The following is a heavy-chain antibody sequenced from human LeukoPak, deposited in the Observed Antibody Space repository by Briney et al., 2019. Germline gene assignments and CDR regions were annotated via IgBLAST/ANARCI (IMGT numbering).Heavy chain of an antibody. CDR2: IKQDGSEK. CDR1: GFTFTNYW. V-gene: IGHV3-7*01. Sequence: GGSPRLSCAASGFTFTNYWMTWVRQAPGKGLEWVANIKQDGSEKYYVGSVKGRFTISRDNAKNSLYLQMNSLRAEDTAMYYCARSWYYYDSSGFPANFDCWGQGTLVTVSS. CDR3: ARSWYYYDSSGFPANFDC. D-gene: IGHD3-22*01. J-gene: IGHJ4*02.